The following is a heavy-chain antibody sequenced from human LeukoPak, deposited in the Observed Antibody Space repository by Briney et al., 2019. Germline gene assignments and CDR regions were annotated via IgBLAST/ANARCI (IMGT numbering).Heavy chain of an antibody. CDR3: ARAGYSSSWYVPWFDP. Sequence: SGTLSLTCAVSGGSISSSNWWSWVRQPPGKGLEWIGEIYHSGSTNYNPSLKSRVTISVDKSKNQFSLKLSSVTAADTAVYYCARAGYSSSWYVPWFDPWGQGTLVTVSS. D-gene: IGHD6-13*01. V-gene: IGHV4-4*02. CDR2: IYHSGST. J-gene: IGHJ5*02. CDR1: GGSISSSNW.